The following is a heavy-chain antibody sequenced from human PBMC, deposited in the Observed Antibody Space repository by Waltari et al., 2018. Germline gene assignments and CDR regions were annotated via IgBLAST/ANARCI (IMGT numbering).Heavy chain of an antibody. CDR3: ARAYERLIDY. D-gene: IGHD3-3*01. CDR1: KFTLTSYE. CDR2: ISSSCITI. Sequence: EEQLVESGGALVQPGGSLRLSCAASKFTLTSYEMNWVRQAPGNGLEWGSYISSSCITIFYADSVKGRFTISRDNAKNSVYLQMNSLRAEDTAVYYCARAYERLIDYWGQGTLVTVSS. V-gene: IGHV3-48*03. J-gene: IGHJ4*02.